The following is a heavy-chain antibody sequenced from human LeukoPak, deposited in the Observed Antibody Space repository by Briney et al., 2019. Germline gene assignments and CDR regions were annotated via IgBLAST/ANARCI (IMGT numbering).Heavy chain of an antibody. CDR1: GFTFTRYW. V-gene: IGHV3-7*01. D-gene: IGHD2-21*02. Sequence: PGGSLRLSCAASGFTFTRYWMSWVRQAPGKGLEWVANIKEDGSKKNYVDSVKGRFTISRDNAENSVYLQMNSLRVEDTAVYYCAKDIVGGGDDYWGQGTLVTVSS. CDR2: IKEDGSKK. J-gene: IGHJ4*02. CDR3: AKDIVGGGDDY.